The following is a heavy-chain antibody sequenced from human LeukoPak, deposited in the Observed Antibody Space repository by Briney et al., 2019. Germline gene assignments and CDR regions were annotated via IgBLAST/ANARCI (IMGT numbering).Heavy chain of an antibody. CDR1: GYSISSGYY. CDR3: ARDRGFRSWFDP. D-gene: IGHD3-10*01. V-gene: IGHV4-38-2*02. Sequence: SETLSLTCTVSGYSISSGYYWGWIRQPPGKGLEWVGGIYYSGNTYYNPSLKSRVTISVDTSKNQFSLKLTSVTAADTAVYYCARDRGFRSWFDPWGQGTLVTVSS. J-gene: IGHJ5*02. CDR2: IYYSGNT.